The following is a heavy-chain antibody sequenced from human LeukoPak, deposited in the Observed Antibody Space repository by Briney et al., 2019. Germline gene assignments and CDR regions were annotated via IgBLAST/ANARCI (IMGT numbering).Heavy chain of an antibody. Sequence: SETLSLTCTVSGESISGFYWAWIRQPPGKGLEWIGYIYSSGGTNYNPSLQSRVTISIDTSKNQFSLKLTSVTAADAAVYYCARDGRFPPEVLPRYFDSWGQGTLVTVSS. CDR2: IYSSGGT. J-gene: IGHJ4*02. CDR1: GESISGFY. D-gene: IGHD1-14*01. CDR3: ARDGRFPPEVLPRYFDS. V-gene: IGHV4-59*01.